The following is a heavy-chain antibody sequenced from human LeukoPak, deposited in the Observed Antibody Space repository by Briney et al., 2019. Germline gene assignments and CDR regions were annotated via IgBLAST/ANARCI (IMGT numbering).Heavy chain of an antibody. CDR1: GFTFRRRG. CDR2: ISGSGGST. J-gene: IGHJ6*04. Sequence: GGSLRLSCAASGFTFRRRGMSWVRQAPGKGLEWVSSISGSGGSTFYGDSVKGRFTISRDNAKNSLYLQMNSLRAEDTAVYYCAELGITMIGGVWGKGTTVTISS. CDR3: AELGITMIGGV. D-gene: IGHD3-10*02. V-gene: IGHV3-23*01.